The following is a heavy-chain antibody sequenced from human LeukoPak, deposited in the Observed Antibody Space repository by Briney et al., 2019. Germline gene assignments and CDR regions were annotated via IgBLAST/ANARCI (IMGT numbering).Heavy chain of an antibody. J-gene: IGHJ6*03. V-gene: IGHV3-7*01. CDR1: GFTFSSYW. CDR3: ARMMVRGVIGQYYYHYMDV. D-gene: IGHD3-10*01. CDR2: IKQDGSEK. Sequence: PGGSLRLSCAASGFTFSSYWMSWVRQAPGKGLEWVANIKQDGSEKYYVDSVKGRFTISRDNAKNSLYLQMNSLRAEDTAVYYCARMMVRGVIGQYYYHYMDVWGKGTTVTVSS.